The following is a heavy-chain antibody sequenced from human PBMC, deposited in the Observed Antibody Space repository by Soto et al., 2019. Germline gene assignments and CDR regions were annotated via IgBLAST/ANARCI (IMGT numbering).Heavy chain of an antibody. Sequence: GGSLRLPCAASAFTLSRYVMNWVRQAPGKGLEWVSTITGTASTTHYVDSVEGRLTNSSDSSNNPLSLQMKPARDEYPPVNYCSKDYSYEIVGYKRYDYWGPGTMVAVSS. CDR2: ITGTASTT. CDR1: AFTLSRYV. V-gene: IGHV3-23*01. CDR3: SKDYSYEIVGYKRYDY. D-gene: IGHD2-15*01. J-gene: IGHJ4*02.